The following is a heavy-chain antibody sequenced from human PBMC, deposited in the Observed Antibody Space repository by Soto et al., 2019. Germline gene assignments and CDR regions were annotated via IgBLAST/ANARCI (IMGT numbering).Heavy chain of an antibody. J-gene: IGHJ3*02. CDR1: GFTFSSYA. CDR2: ISGSGGST. CDR3: LGSPGAFDI. D-gene: IGHD2-15*01. Sequence: PGGSLRLSCAASGFTFSSYAMSWVRQAPGKGLEWVSAISGSGGSTYSADSVKGRFTISKDNSKNTLYLQMNSLRAEDTAVYYCLGSPGAFDIWGQGTMVTVSS. V-gene: IGHV3-23*01.